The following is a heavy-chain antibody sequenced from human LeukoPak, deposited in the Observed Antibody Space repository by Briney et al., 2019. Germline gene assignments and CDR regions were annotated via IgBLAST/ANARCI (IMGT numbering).Heavy chain of an antibody. V-gene: IGHV4-59*08. J-gene: IGHJ5*02. CDR3: ARTHNIAAAGTGKNWFDL. CDR1: GGSISSYY. CDR2: IYYSGST. D-gene: IGHD6-13*01. Sequence: SETLSLTCTVSGGSISSYYWSWIRQPPGKGLEWIGYIYYSGSTNYNPSLKSRVTISVDTSKNQFSLKLSSVTAADTAVYYCARTHNIAAAGTGKNWFDLWGQGTLVTVSS.